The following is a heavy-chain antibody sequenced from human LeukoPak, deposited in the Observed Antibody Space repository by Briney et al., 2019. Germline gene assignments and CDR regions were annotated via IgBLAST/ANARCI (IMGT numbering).Heavy chain of an antibody. CDR3: ARVFTMVRGAFDP. V-gene: IGHV1-69*01. J-gene: IGHJ5*02. CDR2: IIPIFGTA. D-gene: IGHD3-10*01. Sequence: SVKVSCKASGGTFSSYAISWVRQAPGQGLEWMGGIIPIFGTANYAQKFQGRVTIAADESTSTAYMELSSLRSEDTAVYYCARVFTMVRGAFDPWGQGTLVTVSS. CDR1: GGTFSSYA.